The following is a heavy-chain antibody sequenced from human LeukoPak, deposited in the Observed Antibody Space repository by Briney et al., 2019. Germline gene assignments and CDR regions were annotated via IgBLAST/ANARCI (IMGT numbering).Heavy chain of an antibody. Sequence: ASVKVSCKASGYTFTSYGITWVRQAPGQGLEWMGWISAYNGNTNYAQNLQGRVTMTTDTSTSTAYMELRSLRSDDTAVYYCAREGYCSGGTCYSTMNWFDPWGQGTLVTVSS. J-gene: IGHJ5*02. CDR3: AREGYCSGGTCYSTMNWFDP. D-gene: IGHD2-15*01. CDR1: GYTFTSYG. CDR2: ISAYNGNT. V-gene: IGHV1-18*01.